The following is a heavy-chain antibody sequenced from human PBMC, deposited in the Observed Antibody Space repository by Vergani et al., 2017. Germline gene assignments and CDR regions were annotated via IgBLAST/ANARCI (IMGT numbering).Heavy chain of an antibody. D-gene: IGHD6-19*01. CDR3: ARDRDSCGWYVFVSSPDY. CDR1: GFPFSDYY. Sequence: VQLVESGGGLVKPGGSLRHSCAASGFPFSDYYMSWIRQAPGKGLEWISYISSSGSTIYYADSVKCRFTISRDNAKNSLYLQMNSLRAEDTAVFYCARDRDSCGWYVFVSSPDYWGQGTLVTVSS. V-gene: IGHV3-11*01. J-gene: IGHJ4*02. CDR2: ISSSGSTI.